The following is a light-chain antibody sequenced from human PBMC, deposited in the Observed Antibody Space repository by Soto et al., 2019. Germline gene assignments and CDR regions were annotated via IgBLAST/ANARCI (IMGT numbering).Light chain of an antibody. J-gene: IGKJ1*01. CDR2: GAS. CDR3: QEYNNWPQT. Sequence: VMTQAPATLSVSPGERATLSCRASQTINNNVAWYQLKDGQVPRLVIYGASTRATDIPARFSGSGSGTEFTLTISSLQSEDFEEYHCQEYNNWPQTFGQGTKV. CDR1: QTINNN. V-gene: IGKV3-15*01.